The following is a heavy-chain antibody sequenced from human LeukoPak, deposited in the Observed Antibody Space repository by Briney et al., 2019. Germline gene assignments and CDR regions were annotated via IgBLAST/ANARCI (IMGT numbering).Heavy chain of an antibody. Sequence: GGSLRPSCAASGFTFSSYAMSWVRQAPGKGLEWVSAISGSGGSTYYADSVKGRFTISRDNSKNTLYLQMNSLRAEDTAVYYCAKDPTMVRGVHFDYWGQGTLVTVSS. D-gene: IGHD3-10*01. CDR3: AKDPTMVRGVHFDY. CDR2: ISGSGGST. CDR1: GFTFSSYA. J-gene: IGHJ4*02. V-gene: IGHV3-23*01.